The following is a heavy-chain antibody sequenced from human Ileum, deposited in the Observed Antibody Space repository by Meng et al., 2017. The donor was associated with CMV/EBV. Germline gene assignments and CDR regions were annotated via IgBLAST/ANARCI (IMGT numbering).Heavy chain of an antibody. D-gene: IGHD6-13*01. Sequence: QVHLVQSGSEVKEPGASLKVSCKTSGYTFISYGINWVRDAPEQRLEWMGWINTNTGNPTYDQDFTGRFVFSFDTSVSTSYLQISSLRAEDTAVYYCTRGAGAHTSKFDYWGQGTLVTVSS. CDR1: GYTFISYG. V-gene: IGHV7-4-1*02. CDR2: INTNTGNP. J-gene: IGHJ4*02. CDR3: TRGAGAHTSKFDY.